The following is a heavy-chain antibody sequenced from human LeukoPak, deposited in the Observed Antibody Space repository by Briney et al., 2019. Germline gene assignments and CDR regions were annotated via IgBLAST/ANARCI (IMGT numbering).Heavy chain of an antibody. J-gene: IGHJ3*02. CDR1: GGSISGYY. CDR3: AREGYDSSGYYYSFAFDI. CDR2: ISGSGGST. D-gene: IGHD3-22*01. Sequence: ETLSLTCTVSGGSISGYYWSWIRQPPGKGLEWVSAISGSGGSTYYADSVKGRFTISRDNSKNTLYLQMDSLRAEDTAVYYCAREGYDSSGYYYSFAFDIWGQGTMVTVSS. V-gene: IGHV3-23*01.